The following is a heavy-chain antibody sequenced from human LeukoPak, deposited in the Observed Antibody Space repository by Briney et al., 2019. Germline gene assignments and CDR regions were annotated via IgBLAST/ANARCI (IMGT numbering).Heavy chain of an antibody. V-gene: IGHV1-2*02. CDR1: GYTFTGYY. CDR3: ARDRRTGTTDY. Sequence: ASVKVSCKASGYTFTGYYMHWVRQAPGQGLEWMGWINPNSGGTNYAQKFQGRVTMTRDTSIGTAYMELRSLRSDDTAVYYCARDRRTGTTDYWGQGTLVTVSS. CDR2: INPNSGGT. D-gene: IGHD1-1*01. J-gene: IGHJ4*02.